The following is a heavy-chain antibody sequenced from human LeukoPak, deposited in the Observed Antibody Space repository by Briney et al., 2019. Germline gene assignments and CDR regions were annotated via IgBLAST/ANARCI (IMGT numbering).Heavy chain of an antibody. J-gene: IGHJ4*02. Sequence: SETLSLTCTVSGGSISSYYWSWIRQPPGKGLEWIGYIYYSGSTNYNPSLKSRVTISVDTSKNQFSLKLSSVTAADTAVCYCARAPYYDILTGYYTFDYWGQGTLVTVSS. CDR1: GGSISSYY. V-gene: IGHV4-59*08. CDR3: ARAPYYDILTGYYTFDY. D-gene: IGHD3-9*01. CDR2: IYYSGST.